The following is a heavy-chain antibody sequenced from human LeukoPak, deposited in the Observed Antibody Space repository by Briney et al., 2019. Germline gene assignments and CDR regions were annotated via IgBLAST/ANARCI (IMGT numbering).Heavy chain of an antibody. D-gene: IGHD2-15*01. V-gene: IGHV3-23*01. CDR3: AKSLVVVGATVYWYFDL. CDR2: ISGSGGST. CDR1: GFTFSSYA. Sequence: PGGSLRLSCAASGFTFSSYAMSWVRQAPGKGLQWVSGISGSGGSTYYADSAKGRFTISRDNSKNTLYLQMNSLRAEDTALYYCAKSLVVVGATVYWYFDLWGRGTLVTVSS. J-gene: IGHJ2*01.